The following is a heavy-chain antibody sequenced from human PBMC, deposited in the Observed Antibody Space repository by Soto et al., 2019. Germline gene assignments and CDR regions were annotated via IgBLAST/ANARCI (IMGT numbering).Heavy chain of an antibody. CDR1: GGSISSSNW. Sequence: SETLSLTCAVSGGSISSSNWWSWVRQPPGKGLVWIGGIYHSGSTNYNPSLKSRVTISVDKSKNQFSLKLSSATAADTAVYYCATTGVGATDYWGQGTLVTVSS. CDR2: IYHSGST. V-gene: IGHV4-4*02. D-gene: IGHD1-26*01. CDR3: ATTGVGATDY. J-gene: IGHJ4*02.